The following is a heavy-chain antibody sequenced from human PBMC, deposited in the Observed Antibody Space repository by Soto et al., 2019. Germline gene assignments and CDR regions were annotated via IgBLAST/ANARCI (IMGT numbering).Heavy chain of an antibody. V-gene: IGHV3-23*01. Sequence: EVQLLESGGGLVQPGGSLRLSCTASGFTFSDHAMTRVRQAPGKGLEWVSGISGGGSGAYYADSVKGRFTVSRANSKNTLFLQMDSLRAEDTAVYYCAIDLWWYTHWGQGTLVTVSS. CDR3: AIDLWWYTH. CDR1: GFTFSDHA. D-gene: IGHD2-15*01. CDR2: ISGGGSGA. J-gene: IGHJ4*02.